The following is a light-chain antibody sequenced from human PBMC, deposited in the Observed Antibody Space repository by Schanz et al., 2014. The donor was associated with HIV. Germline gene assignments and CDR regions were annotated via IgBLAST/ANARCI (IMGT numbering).Light chain of an antibody. CDR3: LSYDRSLSGPYV. CDR1: SSDVGAYNY. Sequence: QSALTQPASVSGSPGQSVTISCTGTSSDVGAYNYVSWYQQYPGKAPKVMIYDVSNRPSGVSNRFSGSKSGSTASLTIFGLQAEDEADYYCLSYDRSLSGPYVFGTGTKLTVL. CDR2: DVS. V-gene: IGLV2-14*01. J-gene: IGLJ1*01.